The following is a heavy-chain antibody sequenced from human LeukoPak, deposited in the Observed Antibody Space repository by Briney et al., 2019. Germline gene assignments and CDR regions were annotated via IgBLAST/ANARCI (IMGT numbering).Heavy chain of an antibody. D-gene: IGHD3-22*01. Sequence: PGGSLRLSGAASGFTFSSYAMHWVRQAPGKGLEWVAVISYDGSNKYYADSVKGRFTISRDNSKNTLYLQMNSLRAEDTAVYYCARDGTYYYDSLGPLYYGMDVWGQGTTVTVSS. V-gene: IGHV3-30-3*01. CDR2: ISYDGSNK. J-gene: IGHJ6*02. CDR1: GFTFSSYA. CDR3: ARDGTYYYDSLGPLYYGMDV.